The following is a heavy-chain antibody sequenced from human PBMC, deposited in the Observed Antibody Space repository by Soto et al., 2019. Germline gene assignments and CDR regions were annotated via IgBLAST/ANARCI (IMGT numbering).Heavy chain of an antibody. D-gene: IGHD3-16*01. V-gene: IGHV1-58*02. CDR2: IVVGSGDT. J-gene: IGHJ3*02. CDR3: AAGIFVDSSLGVHDAFDI. CDR1: GFTFTSSA. Sequence: SVKVSCKASGFTFTSSAMQWVRQARGQRLEWIGWIVVGSGDTNYAQKFQERVTITRDMSTSTAYMELSSLRSEDTAVYYCAAGIFVDSSLGVHDAFDIWGQGTMVTVSS.